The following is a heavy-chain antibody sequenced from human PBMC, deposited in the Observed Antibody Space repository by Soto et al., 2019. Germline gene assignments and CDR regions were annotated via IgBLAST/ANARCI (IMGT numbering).Heavy chain of an antibody. Sequence: GGSLRLSCAASGFTFSSYSMNWVRQAPGKGLKWVSYISSSSSTIYYADSVKGRFTISRDNAKNSLYLQMNSLRAEDTAVYYCARFGYCSSTSCYGKDWFDPWGQGTLVTVSS. CDR2: ISSSSSTI. J-gene: IGHJ5*02. CDR3: ARFGYCSSTSCYGKDWFDP. V-gene: IGHV3-48*01. CDR1: GFTFSSYS. D-gene: IGHD2-2*03.